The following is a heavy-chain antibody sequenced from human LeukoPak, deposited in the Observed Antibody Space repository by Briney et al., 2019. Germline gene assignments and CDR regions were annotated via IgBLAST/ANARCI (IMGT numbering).Heavy chain of an antibody. D-gene: IGHD3-10*01. Sequence: GGSLRLSCAASGFTFSSYVMHWVRQAPGKGLEWVAVISDDGSKKYYVDSVKDRFTISRDNSKNTLYLQMNSLRAEDTAVYYCAKSSMVRTFYYMDVWGKGTTVTVSS. V-gene: IGHV3-30*18. CDR1: GFTFSSYV. J-gene: IGHJ6*03. CDR2: ISDDGSKK. CDR3: AKSSMVRTFYYMDV.